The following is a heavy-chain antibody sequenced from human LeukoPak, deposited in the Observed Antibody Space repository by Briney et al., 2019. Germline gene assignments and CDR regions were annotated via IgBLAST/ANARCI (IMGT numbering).Heavy chain of an antibody. V-gene: IGHV1-69*05. CDR2: IIPIFGTA. D-gene: IGHD1-14*01. Sequence: GASVKVSCKASGGTFSSYAISWVRQAPGQGLEWMGGIIPIFGTANYAQKLQGRVTMTTDTSTSTAYMELRSLRSDDTAVYYCARGERFSEPLNFDYWGQGTLVTVSS. CDR1: GGTFSSYA. J-gene: IGHJ4*02. CDR3: ARGERFSEPLNFDY.